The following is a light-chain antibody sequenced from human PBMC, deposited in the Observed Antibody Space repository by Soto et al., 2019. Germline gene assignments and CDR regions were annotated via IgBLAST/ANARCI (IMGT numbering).Light chain of an antibody. V-gene: IGKV1-5*03. CDR2: TAS. J-gene: IGKJ4*01. Sequence: DIQMTQSPSTLSASVGDRVTITCRASQSISDWLAWYQQKPGKAPTLLIYTASNLNSGVPSRFSGSRSRTEFTLTISCLQPDDFATYYFQQYDSSSGLTFGGGTKVEIK. CDR3: QQYDSSSGLT. CDR1: QSISDW.